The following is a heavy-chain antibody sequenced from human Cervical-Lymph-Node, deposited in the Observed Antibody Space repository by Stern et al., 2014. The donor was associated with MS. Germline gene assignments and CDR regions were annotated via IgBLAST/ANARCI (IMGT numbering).Heavy chain of an antibody. J-gene: IGHJ4*02. D-gene: IGHD6-13*01. CDR1: GYTFTNYA. V-gene: IGHV1-3*01. CDR2: IHPGNGDA. CDR3: ARGYSTTYLDY. Sequence: LVASGAEVKKPGASVKVSCKASGYTFTNYALHWVRQAPGQRPEWMGWIHPGNGDAKYSQNFQDRVTITRDTSANTVYMELRSLRVEDTAMYYCARGYSTTYLDYWGQGTLVTVSS.